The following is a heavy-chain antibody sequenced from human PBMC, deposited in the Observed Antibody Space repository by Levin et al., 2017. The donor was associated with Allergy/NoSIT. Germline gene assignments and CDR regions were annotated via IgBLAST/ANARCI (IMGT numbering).Heavy chain of an antibody. D-gene: IGHD2-2*01. CDR1: GFSFSDYA. V-gene: IGHV3-33*01. Sequence: PGGSLRLSCAASGFSFSDYAMHWVRQVPGKGLEWVALIWFDGSNEYYADSVRGRFTISRDNFKNTLYLQMNNLRAEDTAVYFCARSDIVPVPAARPMGGMDVWGQGTTVTVSS. CDR3: ARSDIVPVPAARPMGGMDV. J-gene: IGHJ6*02. CDR2: IWFDGSNE.